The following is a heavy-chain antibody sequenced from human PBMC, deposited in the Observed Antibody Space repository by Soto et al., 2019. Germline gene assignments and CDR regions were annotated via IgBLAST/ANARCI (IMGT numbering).Heavy chain of an antibody. V-gene: IGHV6-1*01. D-gene: IGHD2-2*03. Sequence: SHTRSLTCAISGDSVSSNSAAWNWIRQSPSRGLEWLGRTYYRSKWYNDYAVSVKSRITINPDTSKNQFSLQLNSVTPEDTAVYYCARDGWGLGYYYYGMDVWGQGTTVTVSS. CDR2: TYYRSKWYN. J-gene: IGHJ6*02. CDR1: GDSVSSNSAA. CDR3: ARDGWGLGYYYYGMDV.